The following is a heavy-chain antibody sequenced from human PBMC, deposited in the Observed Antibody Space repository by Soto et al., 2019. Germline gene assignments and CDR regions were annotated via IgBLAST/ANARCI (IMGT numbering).Heavy chain of an antibody. J-gene: IGHJ6*02. V-gene: IGHV3-15*07. CDR3: TTDQGPYGSNSFYYGMDV. CDR2: IKSKTDGGTT. Sequence: EVQLVESGGGLVKPGGSLRLSCAASGFTFSNAWMNWVRQAPGKGLELVGRIKSKTDGGTTDYAAPVKGRFTISRDDSKTTLYRTRNSLKTEDTTVYYCTTDQGPYGSNSFYYGMDVWGQGTTVTVSS. D-gene: IGHD4-17*01. CDR1: GFTFSNAW.